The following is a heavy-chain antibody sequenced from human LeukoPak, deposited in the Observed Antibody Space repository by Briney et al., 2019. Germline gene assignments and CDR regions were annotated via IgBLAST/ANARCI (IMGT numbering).Heavy chain of an antibody. CDR2: LSHSGAT. CDR1: GSSITSVSY. Sequence: SETLSLTCSVSGSSITSVSYWAWIRQAPEKGLEGIGSLSHSGATYYNPSLTSRLSTSVDTSNNRFSLALRSVTAADTAAYYCARVGSSNRHYDYWGPGTLVTVSS. CDR3: ARVGSSNRHYDY. J-gene: IGHJ4*02. V-gene: IGHV4-38-2*02. D-gene: IGHD3-10*01.